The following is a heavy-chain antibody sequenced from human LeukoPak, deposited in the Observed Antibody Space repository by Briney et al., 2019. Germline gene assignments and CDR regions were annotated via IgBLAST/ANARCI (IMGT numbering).Heavy chain of an antibody. CDR2: INPNSGGT. V-gene: IGHV1-2*02. CDR3: ARENIEQWPAFDY. CDR1: GYTFTGYY. D-gene: IGHD1/OR15-1a*01. J-gene: IGHJ4*02. Sequence: ASVKVSCKASGYTFTGYYMHWVRQAPGQGLEWMGWINPNSGGTNYAQKFEGRDTMTSDTSTSTVQMDLGTLRSDDTAVYYCARENIEQWPAFDYWGQGTPVTVSS.